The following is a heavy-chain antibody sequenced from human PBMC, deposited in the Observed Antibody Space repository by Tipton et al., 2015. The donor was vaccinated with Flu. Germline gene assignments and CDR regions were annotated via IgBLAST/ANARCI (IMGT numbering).Heavy chain of an antibody. CDR2: MYHSGRT. CDR3: ARLPTRSYCPDY. D-gene: IGHD1-26*01. CDR1: DYSISSGYY. J-gene: IGHJ4*02. Sequence: TLSLTCAVSDYSISSGYYWGWIRQPPGKGLEWIGSMYHSGRTYYNPSLKSRVTISVDTSKNQFSLKLSSVSAADTAVYYCARLPTRSYCPDYWGQGTLVTVSS. V-gene: IGHV4-38-2*01.